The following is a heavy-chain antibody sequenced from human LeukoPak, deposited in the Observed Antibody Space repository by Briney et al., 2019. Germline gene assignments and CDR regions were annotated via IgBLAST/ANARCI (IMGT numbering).Heavy chain of an antibody. J-gene: IGHJ6*02. Sequence: GRSLRLSCSASGFTFSSYGMHWVRQAPGKGLEWVAVIWYDGSNKYYADSVKGRFTISRDNSKNTLYLQMNSLRAEDTAVYYCARDEADYGMDVWGQGTTVTVSS. V-gene: IGHV3-33*01. CDR2: IWYDGSNK. CDR3: ARDEADYGMDV. CDR1: GFTFSSYG.